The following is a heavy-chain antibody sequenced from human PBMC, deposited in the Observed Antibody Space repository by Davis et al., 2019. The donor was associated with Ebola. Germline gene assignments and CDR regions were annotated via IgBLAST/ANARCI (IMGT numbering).Heavy chain of an antibody. CDR3: ARVVYSSSWYNY. CDR2: ISWNSGST. Sequence: SLKISCAASGFTFDDYAMHWVRQAPGKGLEWVSGISWNSGSTYYADSVKGRFTISRDNSKNTLYLQMNSLRAEDTAVYYCARVVYSSSWYNYWGQGTLVTVSS. V-gene: IGHV3-9*01. D-gene: IGHD6-13*01. J-gene: IGHJ4*02. CDR1: GFTFDDYA.